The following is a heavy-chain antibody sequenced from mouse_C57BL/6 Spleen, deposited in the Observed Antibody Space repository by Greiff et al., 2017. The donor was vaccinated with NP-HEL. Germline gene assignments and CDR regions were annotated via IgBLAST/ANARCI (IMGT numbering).Heavy chain of an antibody. CDR2: IYPGDGDT. J-gene: IGHJ2*01. V-gene: IGHV1-82*01. CDR3: ERSFTTENYFDY. Sequence: QVQLQQSGPELVKPGASVKISCKASGYAFSSSWMNWVKQRPGKGLEWIGRIYPGDGDTNYNGKFKGKATLTADKSSSTAYMQLSSLTSEDSAVYFCERSFTTENYFDYWGQGTTLTVSS. CDR1: GYAFSSSW. D-gene: IGHD1-1*01.